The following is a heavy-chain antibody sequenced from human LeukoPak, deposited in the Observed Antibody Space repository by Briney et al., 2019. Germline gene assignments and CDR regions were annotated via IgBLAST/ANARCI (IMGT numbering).Heavy chain of an antibody. Sequence: ASVKVSCKASGYTFTGYYMHWVRQAPGQGLEWTGWINPNSGGTNYAQKFQGWVTMTRDTSISTAYMELSRLRSDDTAVYYCAREGIVGATSFYYGMDVWGQGTTVTVSS. CDR1: GYTFTGYY. CDR2: INPNSGGT. D-gene: IGHD1-26*01. CDR3: AREGIVGATSFYYGMDV. V-gene: IGHV1-2*04. J-gene: IGHJ6*02.